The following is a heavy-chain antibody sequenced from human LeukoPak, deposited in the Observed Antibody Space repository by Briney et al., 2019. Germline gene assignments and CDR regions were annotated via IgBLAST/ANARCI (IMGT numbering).Heavy chain of an antibody. CDR3: ARTRRITMIVVVTPYYFDY. D-gene: IGHD3-22*01. J-gene: IGHJ4*02. CDR2: IYYSGIT. CDR1: GGSISSSGYY. V-gene: IGHV4-39*01. Sequence: NPSETLSLTCSVSGGSISSSGYYWGWIRQSPGEGLEWIGNIYYSGITYYNPSLKSRVTISVDTSKNQFSLKLSSVTAADTAVYYCARTRRITMIVVVTPYYFDYWGQGTLVTVSS.